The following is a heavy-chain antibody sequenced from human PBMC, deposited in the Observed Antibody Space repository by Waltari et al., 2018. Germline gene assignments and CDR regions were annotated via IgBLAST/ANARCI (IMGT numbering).Heavy chain of an antibody. Sequence: QVQLQESGPGLVKPSETLSLTCTVSGGSISSYYWSWIRQPAGKGLEWIGRIYTSGSTNYNPSLKSRVTMSVDTSKNQFSLKLSSVTAADTAVYYCARGAYCSSTSCYVGYYYLGQGTLVTVSS. CDR3: ARGAYCSSTSCYVGYYY. CDR2: IYTSGST. J-gene: IGHJ4*02. D-gene: IGHD2-2*01. V-gene: IGHV4-4*07. CDR1: GGSISSYY.